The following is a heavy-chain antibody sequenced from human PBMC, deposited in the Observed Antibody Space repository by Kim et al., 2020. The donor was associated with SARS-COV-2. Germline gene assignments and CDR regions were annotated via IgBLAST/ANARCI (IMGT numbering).Heavy chain of an antibody. J-gene: IGHJ6*01. CDR3: ESDCSSGSGISDDYYY. Sequence: SETLSLTCTVSGGSISSDYWSWIRIPEGTGMEWKGSMYTCDSANSNLPTKRRVTISVDTAKTKFYLKLNPESVTAAAVYECDGESDCSSGSGISDDYYY. CDR1: GGSISSDY. CDR2: MYTCDSA. D-gene: IGHD2-15*01. V-gene: IGHV4-4*07.